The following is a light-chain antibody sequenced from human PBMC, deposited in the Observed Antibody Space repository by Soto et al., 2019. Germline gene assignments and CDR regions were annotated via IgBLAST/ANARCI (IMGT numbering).Light chain of an antibody. Sequence: DIQMTQSPSTLSASVGDRVTITCRASQSVTNWLAWYQQKPGKAPNILIYDASRLQSGIPSRFSGSGSGTEFTLTISSLQPDEFATYYCQQYTTYPYTFGQGTKLEIK. CDR2: DAS. CDR3: QQYTTYPYT. J-gene: IGKJ2*01. CDR1: QSVTNW. V-gene: IGKV1-5*01.